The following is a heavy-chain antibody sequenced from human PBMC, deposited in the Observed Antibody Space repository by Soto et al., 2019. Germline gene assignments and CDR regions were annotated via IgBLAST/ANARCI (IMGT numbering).Heavy chain of an antibody. CDR1: GGSFSGYY. Sequence: PSETLSLTCAVYGGSFSGYYWSWIRQPPGKGLEWIGEVNHSGSTNYNPSLKSRVTISVDTSKNQFSLKLSSVTAADTAVYYCARGGSSSSDYYYGMDVWGQGTTVTVSS. V-gene: IGHV4-34*01. CDR2: VNHSGST. CDR3: ARGGSSSSDYYYGMDV. J-gene: IGHJ6*02. D-gene: IGHD6-6*01.